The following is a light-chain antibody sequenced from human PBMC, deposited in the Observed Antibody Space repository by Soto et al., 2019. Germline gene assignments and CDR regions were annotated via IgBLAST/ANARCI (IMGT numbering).Light chain of an antibody. CDR2: DAS. V-gene: IGKV1-39*01. J-gene: IGKJ1*01. CDR3: QQSYSTPPWT. Sequence: DIQMTQSPSSLSASVGDRVTITCRASQSISSYLNWYQKKPGKPPKLLIYDASILQSGVPSRFSGSGSGTDFTLTIISLQPEDFATYYFQQSYSTPPWTFGQGTKVEIK. CDR1: QSISSY.